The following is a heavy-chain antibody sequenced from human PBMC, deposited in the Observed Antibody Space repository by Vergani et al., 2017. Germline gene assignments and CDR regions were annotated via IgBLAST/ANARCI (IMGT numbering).Heavy chain of an antibody. CDR1: GYTFTSYG. CDR2: ISAYNGNT. J-gene: IGHJ3*02. V-gene: IGHV1-18*04. D-gene: IGHD2-21*02. Sequence: QVQLVQSGAEVKKPGASVKVSCKASGYTFTSYGISWVRQAPGQGLEWMGWISAYNGNTNYAQKLQGRVTMTTDTSTSTAYMELRSLRSDDTAVYYCARVVVGYIVVVTAIREIDAFDIWGQGTMVTVSS. CDR3: ARVVVGYIVVVTAIREIDAFDI.